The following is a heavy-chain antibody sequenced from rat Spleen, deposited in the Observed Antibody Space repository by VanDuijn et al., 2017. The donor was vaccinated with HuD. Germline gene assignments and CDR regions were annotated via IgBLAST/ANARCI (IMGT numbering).Heavy chain of an antibody. V-gene: IGHV5-29*01. CDR3: ARHLLPIYNNYDWYFDF. CDR1: GFIFSDFY. D-gene: IGHD1-10*01. CDR2: ISYDGSKT. Sequence: EVHLVESDGGLVQPGRSLKLSCAASGFIFSDFYMAWVRQAPTKGLEWVATISYDGSKTYYRDSVKGRFTISRDNARSTLNLHMDSLRSEDTATYYCARHLLPIYNNYDWYFDFWGPGTMVTVSS. J-gene: IGHJ1*01.